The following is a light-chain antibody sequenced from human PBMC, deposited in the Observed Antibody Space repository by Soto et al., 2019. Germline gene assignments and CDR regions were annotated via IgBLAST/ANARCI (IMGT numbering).Light chain of an antibody. CDR3: QKYNSARWT. V-gene: IGKV1-27*01. J-gene: IGKJ1*01. CDR1: QGISNY. CDR2: AAS. Sequence: IKMYQSPSALSAYVGDRVTITCRASQGISNYLAWYQQKPGKVPKLLIYAASSLQSGVPSRFSGSGSGTDFTLTISSLQPEDVATYYCQKYNSARWTFGQGSKV.